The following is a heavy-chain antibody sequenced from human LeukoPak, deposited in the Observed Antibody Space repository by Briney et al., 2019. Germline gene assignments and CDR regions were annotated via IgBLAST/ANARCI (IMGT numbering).Heavy chain of an antibody. D-gene: IGHD4-17*01. CDR2: FDPEDGET. V-gene: IGHV1-24*01. Sequence: ASVKVSCKVSGYTLTELSMHWVRQAPGKGLEWMGGFDPEDGETIYAQKFQGRVTMTEHTSTDTAYMERSSLRSEDTAVYYCATFVKFPLHYGDYVPNWFDPWGQGTLVTVSS. J-gene: IGHJ5*02. CDR1: GYTLTELS. CDR3: ATFVKFPLHYGDYVPNWFDP.